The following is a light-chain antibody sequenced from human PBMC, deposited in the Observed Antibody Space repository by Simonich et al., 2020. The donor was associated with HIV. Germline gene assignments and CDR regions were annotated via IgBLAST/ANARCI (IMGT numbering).Light chain of an antibody. CDR2: GAS. J-gene: IGKJ3*01. Sequence: EIVMTQSPATLSVSPGERATLSCRASQSIRSNLAWYQQKPGQAPRLLIYGASTRATGFPARFSGSGSGTEFTLTISSLQSEDFALYYCQQYNNWPSPFTFGPGTKVDIK. CDR1: QSIRSN. CDR3: QQYNNWPSPFT. V-gene: IGKV3D-15*01.